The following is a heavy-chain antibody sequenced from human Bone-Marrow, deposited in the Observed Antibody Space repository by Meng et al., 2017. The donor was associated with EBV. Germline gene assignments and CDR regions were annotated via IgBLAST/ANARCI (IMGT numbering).Heavy chain of an antibody. J-gene: IGHJ4*02. D-gene: IGHD1-26*01. CDR3: ARDRWELQKAFEY. V-gene: IGHV4-4*02. CDR2: IYHSGST. CDR1: GGSISSNHW. Sequence: QVQLQESGPGLVKPSGTLSLTVAVSGGSISSNHWWSWVRQPPGKGLEWIGEIYHSGSTNFNPSLKSRVTLSLDNSKNQFSLKLSSVTAADTAVYYCARDRWELQKAFEYWGQGTLVTVSS.